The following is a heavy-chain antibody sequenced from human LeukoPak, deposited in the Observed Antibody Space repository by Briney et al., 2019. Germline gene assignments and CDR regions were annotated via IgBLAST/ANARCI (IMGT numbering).Heavy chain of an antibody. V-gene: IGHV4-39*01. J-gene: IGHJ6*02. Sequence: SETLSLTCTVSGGSISSSSSYWGWVRQPPGKGLEWIGSMYYSGHTYYNPSLGSRVTVSIDTSQNQFSLILRSVTAADTAVYYCARGLRGLWVYYYYGMDVWGQGTTVTVSS. D-gene: IGHD3-16*01. CDR3: ARGLRGLWVYYYYGMDV. CDR1: GGSISSSSSY. CDR2: MYYSGHT.